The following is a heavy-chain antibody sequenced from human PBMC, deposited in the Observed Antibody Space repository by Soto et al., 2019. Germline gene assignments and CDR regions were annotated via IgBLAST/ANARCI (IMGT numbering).Heavy chain of an antibody. CDR2: IYYSGST. Sequence: PSETLSLTCTVSGGSISSSDDYWSWIRQPPGKGLEWIGYIYYSGSTYYNPSLKSRVTISIDTPMNQFSLKLSSVTAADTAVYYCARESVVVGANSFDYWGQGALVTVSS. CDR1: GGSISSSDDY. J-gene: IGHJ4*02. V-gene: IGHV4-30-4*01. CDR3: ARESVVVGANSFDY. D-gene: IGHD2-15*01.